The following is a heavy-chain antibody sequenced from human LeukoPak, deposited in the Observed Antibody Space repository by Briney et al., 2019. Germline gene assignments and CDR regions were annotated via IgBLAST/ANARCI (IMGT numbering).Heavy chain of an antibody. CDR1: GFTFSSYW. CDR2: INSDGSST. V-gene: IGHV3-74*01. Sequence: GGSLRLSCAASGFTFSSYWMHWVRQAPGKGLVWVSRINSDGSSTSYADSVKGRFTTSRDNAKNTLYLQMNSLRAEDTAVYYCARWYYYETSGLYYGSFDNWSQGTLVTVSS. J-gene: IGHJ5*02. CDR3: ARWYYYETSGLYYGSFDN. D-gene: IGHD3-22*01.